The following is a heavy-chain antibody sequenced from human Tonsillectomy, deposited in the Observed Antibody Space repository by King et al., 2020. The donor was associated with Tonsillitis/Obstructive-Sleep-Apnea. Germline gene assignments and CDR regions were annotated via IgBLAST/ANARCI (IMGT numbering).Heavy chain of an antibody. D-gene: IGHD6-13*01. J-gene: IGHJ6*03. CDR3: ARRDGGSSWSKDYYYMDV. V-gene: IGHV5-51*01. Sequence: QLVQSGAEVKKAGESLKISCKGSGYSSSSYWIGWVRQMPGKGLEWMGIIYPGDSDTRYSPSFQGQVTISADKSISTAYLQWSSLKASDTAMYYCARRDGGSSWSKDYYYMDVWGKGTTVTVSS. CDR1: GYSSSSYW. CDR2: IYPGDSDT.